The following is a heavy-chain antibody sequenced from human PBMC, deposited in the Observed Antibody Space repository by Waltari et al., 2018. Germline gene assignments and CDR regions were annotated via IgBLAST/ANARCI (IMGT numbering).Heavy chain of an antibody. CDR2: IWYDGSNK. Sequence: SYGMHWVRQAPGQGLEWVAVIWYDGSNKYYADSVKGRFTISRDNSKNTLYLQMNSLRAEDTAVYYCAREPDDTTYYDILTGKDVWGQGTTVTVSS. V-gene: IGHV3-33*01. CDR1: SYG. J-gene: IGHJ6*02. D-gene: IGHD3-9*01. CDR3: AREPDDTTYYDILTGKDV.